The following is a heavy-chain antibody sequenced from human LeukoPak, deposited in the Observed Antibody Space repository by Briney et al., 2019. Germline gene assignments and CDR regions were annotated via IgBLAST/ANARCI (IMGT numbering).Heavy chain of an antibody. J-gene: IGHJ4*02. D-gene: IGHD5-12*01. CDR3: ARGRARMTRAYFDY. CDR1: GGSSSGYY. V-gene: IGHV4-34*01. CDR2: INHSGST. Sequence: SETLSLTCAVYGGSSSGYYWSWIRQPPGKGLEWIGEINHSGSTNYNPSLKSRVTISVDTSKNQFSLKLSSVTAADTAVYYCARGRARMTRAYFDYWGQGTLVTVSS.